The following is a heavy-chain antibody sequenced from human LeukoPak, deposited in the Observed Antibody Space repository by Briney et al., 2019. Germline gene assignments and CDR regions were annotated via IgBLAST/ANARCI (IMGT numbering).Heavy chain of an antibody. Sequence: GGSLRLSCTASGFTFTKFWMSWVRQAPGKGLEWVSGISGSGDNTLYADSVKGRFTISRDNSKNTLYLEMNNLRAEDTAIYYCAKMKGHPLPKYYMDVWGQGTTVTVSS. J-gene: IGHJ6*01. D-gene: IGHD1-26*01. CDR2: ISGSGDNT. CDR1: GFTFTKFW. CDR3: AKMKGHPLPKYYMDV. V-gene: IGHV3-23*01.